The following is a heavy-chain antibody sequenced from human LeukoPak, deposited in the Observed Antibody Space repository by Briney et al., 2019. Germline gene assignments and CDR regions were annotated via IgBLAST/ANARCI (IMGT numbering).Heavy chain of an antibody. CDR1: GFTFSSYA. Sequence: GGSLRLSCAASGFTFSSYAMSWVRQAPGKGLEWVSAISGSGGSTYYADSVKGRFSISRDNSKNTLYLQMNSLRAEDTAVYYCTRGRSSGTGALGYWGQGTLVTVSS. CDR3: TRGRSSGTGALGY. CDR2: ISGSGGST. V-gene: IGHV3-23*01. J-gene: IGHJ4*02. D-gene: IGHD3-10*01.